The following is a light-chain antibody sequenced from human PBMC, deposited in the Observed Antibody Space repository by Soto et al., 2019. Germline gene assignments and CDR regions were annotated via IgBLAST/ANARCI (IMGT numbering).Light chain of an antibody. Sequence: DIQMTQSPSTLSASLGDRVTITCRASQSISRCLAWYQQKPGTAPKLLIYDASSLESGVPSRFSGRGSGTQFTLTISSLQPDDFANHYCQRYNTFSGTFGPGTKVDIK. V-gene: IGKV1-5*01. CDR3: QRYNTFSGT. J-gene: IGKJ1*01. CDR2: DAS. CDR1: QSISRC.